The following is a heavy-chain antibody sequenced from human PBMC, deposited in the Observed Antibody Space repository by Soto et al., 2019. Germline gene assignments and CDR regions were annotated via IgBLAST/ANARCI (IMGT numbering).Heavy chain of an antibody. D-gene: IGHD2-15*01. CDR3: AREGYCNGGRCTGAQ. CDR1: GFTFSYYY. Sequence: QVQLVESGGGVVKPGVSLRLSCAASGFTFSYYYMSWIRPAPGRGLEWVAYIGSSGGSIDYADSVKGRFTISRDNAKNSMYLQMNTLRADDTAVFYCAREGYCNGGRCTGAQWGQANLVSVPS. V-gene: IGHV3-11*01. J-gene: IGHJ4*02. CDR2: IGSSGGSI.